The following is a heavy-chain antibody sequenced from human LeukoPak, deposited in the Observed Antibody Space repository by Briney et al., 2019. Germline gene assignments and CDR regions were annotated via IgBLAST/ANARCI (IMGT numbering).Heavy chain of an antibody. CDR3: ARDYPALYDYGDYGDVFDI. V-gene: IGHV4-4*07. J-gene: IGHJ3*02. CDR1: GGSISSYY. Sequence: KPSETLSLTCTVSGGSISSYYWSWIRQPPGKGLEWIGRIYTSGSTNYNPSLKSRVTMSVDTSKNQFSLKLSSVTAADTAVYYCARDYPALYDYGDYGDVFDIWGQGTMVTVSS. D-gene: IGHD4-17*01. CDR2: IYTSGST.